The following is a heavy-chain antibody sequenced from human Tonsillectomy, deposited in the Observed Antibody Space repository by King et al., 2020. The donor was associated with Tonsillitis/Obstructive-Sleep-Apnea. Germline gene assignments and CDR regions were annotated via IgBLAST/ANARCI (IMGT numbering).Heavy chain of an antibody. V-gene: IGHV1-69*01. Sequence: QLVQSGAEVKKPGSSVKVSCKASGGTFSSYAISWVRQAPGQGLEWMGGIIPIFCTANYAQKFQGRVTITADESTSTAYMELSSLRSEDTAVYYCASAPRPAAHDAFDIWGQGTMVTVSS. D-gene: IGHD2-2*01. J-gene: IGHJ3*02. CDR1: GGTFSSYA. CDR3: ASAPRPAAHDAFDI. CDR2: IIPIFCTA.